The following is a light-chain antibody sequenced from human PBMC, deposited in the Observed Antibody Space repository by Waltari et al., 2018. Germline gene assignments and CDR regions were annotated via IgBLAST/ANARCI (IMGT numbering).Light chain of an antibody. CDR2: RDI. V-gene: IGLV3-25*03. CDR1: ALPKRY. Sequence: SYELTQPPSVSVSPGQTARISCSGDALPKRYGYWYQQRPGQAPVLVMYRDIVRPSGIPGRFPGSTSGTTVTLTISGVQAEDEADYYCQSADSSGSYVVFGGGTKLTVL. CDR3: QSADSSGSYVV. J-gene: IGLJ3*02.